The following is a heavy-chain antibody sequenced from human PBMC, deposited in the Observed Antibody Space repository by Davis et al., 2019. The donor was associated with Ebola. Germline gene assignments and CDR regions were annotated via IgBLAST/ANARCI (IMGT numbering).Heavy chain of an antibody. CDR2: TIPIFGTA. D-gene: IGHD3-3*01. CDR1: GYSFTDDG. J-gene: IGHJ4*02. V-gene: IGHV1-69*13. CDR3: ARVAPSVYDFWMGLDY. Sequence: SVKVSCKASGYSFTDDGISWVRQAPGQGLEWMGGTIPIFGTANYAQKFQGRVTITADESTSTAYMELSSLRSEDTAVYYCARVAPSVYDFWMGLDYWGQGTLVTVSS.